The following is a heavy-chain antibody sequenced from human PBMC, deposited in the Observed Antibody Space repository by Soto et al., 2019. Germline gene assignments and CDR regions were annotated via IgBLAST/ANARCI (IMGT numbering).Heavy chain of an antibody. CDR3: ARDRGDHDFDY. J-gene: IGHJ4*02. V-gene: IGHV3-7*01. CDR2: IKQDGREK. D-gene: IGHD2-21*02. CDR1: GFTFSSYW. Sequence: EVQLVESGGGLVQPGGSLRLSCAASGFTFSSYWMSWVRQAPGKGLEWVANIKQDGREKYYVDSVKGRFTISRDNAKNSLYLQMNSLRAEDTAVYYCARDRGDHDFDYWGQGTLVTVSS.